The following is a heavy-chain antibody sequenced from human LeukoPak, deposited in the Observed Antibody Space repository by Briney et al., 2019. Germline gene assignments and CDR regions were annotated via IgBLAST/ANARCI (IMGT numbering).Heavy chain of an antibody. CDR1: GYSFTSYW. CDR2: IYPGDSDT. J-gene: IGHJ4*02. CDR3: ARQPRCSGGSCLYYFDY. V-gene: IGHV5-51*01. D-gene: IGHD2-15*01. Sequence: GESLKISCKGSGYSFTSYWIGWVRQMPGKGLEWMGIIYPGDSDTRYSPSFQGQVTISADKSISPAYLQWSSLKASDTAMYYCARQPRCSGGSCLYYFDYWGQGTLVTVSS.